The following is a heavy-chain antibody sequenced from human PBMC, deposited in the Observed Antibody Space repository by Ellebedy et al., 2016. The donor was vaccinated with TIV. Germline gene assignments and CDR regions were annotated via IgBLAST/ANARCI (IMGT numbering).Heavy chain of an antibody. D-gene: IGHD2-2*03. Sequence: GESLKISCAASGFTFSYYWMSWVRQAPGKGLEWLANIKQDGSDKNYMDSVKGRFSISRDNSKNSLYLQMDSLTAEDTAVYYCGRGSGYCTSNTYSDNWGQGTLVTVSS. CDR1: GFTFSYYW. J-gene: IGHJ4*02. CDR2: IKQDGSDK. V-gene: IGHV3-7*03. CDR3: GRGSGYCTSNTYSDN.